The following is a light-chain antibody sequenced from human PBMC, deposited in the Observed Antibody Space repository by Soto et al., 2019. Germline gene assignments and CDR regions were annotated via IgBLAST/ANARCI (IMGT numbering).Light chain of an antibody. V-gene: IGKV1-39*01. Sequence: DIQMTQSPSSLSASVGDSVTITCRASQNIKTYLNWYQQKPGKAPNLLIYAASSLHSGVPSRFSGSASWTDFTLTISSLQPEDFATYYCQQSYSTPRTFGQGTKVDIK. J-gene: IGKJ1*01. CDR2: AAS. CDR1: QNIKTY. CDR3: QQSYSTPRT.